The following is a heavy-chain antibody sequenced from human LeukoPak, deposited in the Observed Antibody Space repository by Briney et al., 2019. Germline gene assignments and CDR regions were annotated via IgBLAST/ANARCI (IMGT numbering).Heavy chain of an antibody. D-gene: IGHD3-10*01. CDR2: ITSGSSYI. V-gene: IGHV3-21*01. Sequence: GGSLRLSCAASGFTFSSYNMNWVRQAPGQGLEWVSSITSGSSYIYYADSVKGRFTISRDNAKSSLYLQMNNLRAEDTAVYYCARDKYGSGSYSWSKRLDSWGQGTLVTVSS. CDR1: GFTFSSYN. CDR3: ARDKYGSGSYSWSKRLDS. J-gene: IGHJ4*02.